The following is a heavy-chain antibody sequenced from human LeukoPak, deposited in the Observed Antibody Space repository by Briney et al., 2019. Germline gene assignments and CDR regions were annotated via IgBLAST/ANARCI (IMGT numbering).Heavy chain of an antibody. CDR1: GFTFSSYE. V-gene: IGHV3-48*03. D-gene: IGHD3-16*01. CDR2: ISSRSITI. Sequence: PGGSLRLSCAASGFTFSSYELYWVRQAPGKGLEWISYISSRSITIKYADSVRGRFTISRDDARESLYLQMNTLRAEDTAIYYCGASRQYVGAFDIWCQGTLVTVSS. J-gene: IGHJ3*02. CDR3: GASRQYVGAFDI.